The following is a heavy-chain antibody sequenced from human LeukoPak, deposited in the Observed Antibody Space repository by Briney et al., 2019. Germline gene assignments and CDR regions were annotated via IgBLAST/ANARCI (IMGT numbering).Heavy chain of an antibody. CDR2: IYYSGST. J-gene: IGHJ6*03. D-gene: IGHD3-22*01. Sequence: PSETLSLTCTVSGGSISSYYWSWIRQPPGKGLEWIGNIYYSGSTNYNPSLKSRVTISIDTSKNQFSLKLSSVTAADTAVYYCARQLMIDYYYYYYYMDVWGRGTTVTISS. CDR1: GGSISSYY. V-gene: IGHV4-59*08. CDR3: ARQLMIDYYYYYYYMDV.